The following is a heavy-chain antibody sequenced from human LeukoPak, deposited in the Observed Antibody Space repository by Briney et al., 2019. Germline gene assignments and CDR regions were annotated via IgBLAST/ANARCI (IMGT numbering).Heavy chain of an antibody. CDR3: AIVHRRAGPFEY. D-gene: IGHD1-14*01. V-gene: IGHV1-46*01. Sequence: ASVKVSCKASGYTFTSYYMHWVRQAPGQGLEWMGIINPSGGSTSYAQKFQRRVTITRDTTTSTVYMELSSLRSEDTAVYYCAIVHRRAGPFEYWGQGTLVTVSS. CDR2: INPSGGST. CDR1: GYTFTSYY. J-gene: IGHJ4*02.